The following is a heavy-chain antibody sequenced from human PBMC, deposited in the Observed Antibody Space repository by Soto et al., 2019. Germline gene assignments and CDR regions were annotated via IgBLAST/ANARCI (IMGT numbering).Heavy chain of an antibody. CDR2: LSYDVSNK. J-gene: IGHJ4*02. Sequence: GGSLRLSCAASGFTFSIYSMHWVRQAPGKGLEWVAVLSYDVSNKFYADSVKGRFTISRDNSKNTLYLQMNSLRPEDTAVYYCVRDHSWAFDYWAPGTLVTVSS. CDR3: VRDHSWAFDY. V-gene: IGHV3-30-3*01. D-gene: IGHD2-15*01. CDR1: GFTFSIYS.